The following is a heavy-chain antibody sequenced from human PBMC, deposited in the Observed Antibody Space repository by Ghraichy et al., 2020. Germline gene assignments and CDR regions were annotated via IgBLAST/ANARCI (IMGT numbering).Heavy chain of an antibody. Sequence: GGSLRLSCAASGFTFSDHYMDWVRQAPGKGLEWVGRTRNKANSYTTEYAASVKGRFTISRDDSKNSLYLQMNSLKTEDTAVYYCARRGQQLVLDYWGQGTLVTVSS. D-gene: IGHD6-13*01. CDR3: ARRGQQLVLDY. V-gene: IGHV3-72*01. CDR2: TRNKANSYTT. CDR1: GFTFSDHY. J-gene: IGHJ4*02.